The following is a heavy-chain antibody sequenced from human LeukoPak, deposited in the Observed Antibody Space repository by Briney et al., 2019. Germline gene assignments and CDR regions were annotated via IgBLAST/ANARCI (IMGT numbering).Heavy chain of an antibody. CDR2: IYSGGTT. CDR3: ARNLLDY. V-gene: IGHV3-53*01. CDR1: GFTVSTNY. J-gene: IGHJ4*02. Sequence: GGSLRLSCAASGFTVSTNYMSWVRQAPGKGLEWVSVIYSGGTTYYADSVKGRFTISRDNSKNTLYLRMNSLGAEDTAVYYCARNLLDYWGQGTLVTVSS.